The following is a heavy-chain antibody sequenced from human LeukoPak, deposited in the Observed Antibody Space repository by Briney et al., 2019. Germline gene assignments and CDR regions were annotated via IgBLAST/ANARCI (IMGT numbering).Heavy chain of an antibody. J-gene: IGHJ4*02. CDR2: INPHSGGT. CDR1: GYTFTGYY. V-gene: IGHV1-2*02. CDR3: ARDTGFGELFDY. Sequence: ASVKVSCKASGYTFTGYYMHWVRQAPGQGLEWMGWINPHSGGTNYAQKFQGRVTMTRDTSISTAYMELSRLRSDDTAVYYCARDTGFGELFDYWGQGTLVTVSS. D-gene: IGHD3-10*01.